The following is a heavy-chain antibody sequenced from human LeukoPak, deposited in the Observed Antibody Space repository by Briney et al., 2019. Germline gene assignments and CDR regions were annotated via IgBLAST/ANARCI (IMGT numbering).Heavy chain of an antibody. CDR2: IYYSGST. Sequence: SETLSLTCTVSGGSISSSSYYWGWIRQPPGKGLEWIGSIYYSGSTYYNPSLKSRVTISVDTSKNQFSLKLSSVTAADTAVYYCASTYDKATYYMDVWGKGTTVTVSS. D-gene: IGHD3-22*01. CDR3: ASTYDKATYYMDV. J-gene: IGHJ6*03. V-gene: IGHV4-39*07. CDR1: GGSISSSSYY.